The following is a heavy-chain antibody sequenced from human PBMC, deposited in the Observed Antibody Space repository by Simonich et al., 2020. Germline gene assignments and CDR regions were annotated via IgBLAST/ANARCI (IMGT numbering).Heavy chain of an antibody. Sequence: QLQLQELGPGLVKPSETLSLTCTVSGGSISSSSYYWGWIRQPPGKGLEWIGSIYYCGSTYYNPSLKSRVTISVDTSKNQFSLKLSSVTAADTAVYYCARHAGFAFDIWGQGTMVTVSS. CDR2: IYYCGST. D-gene: IGHD6-13*01. CDR3: ARHAGFAFDI. J-gene: IGHJ3*02. CDR1: GGSISSSSYY. V-gene: IGHV4-39*01.